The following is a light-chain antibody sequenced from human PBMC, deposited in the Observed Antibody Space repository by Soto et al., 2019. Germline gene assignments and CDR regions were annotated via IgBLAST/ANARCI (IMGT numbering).Light chain of an antibody. V-gene: IGLV2-8*01. J-gene: IGLJ2*01. CDR1: SSDVGGYNY. Sequence: QTVVTQPPSASGSPGQSVTISCTGTSSDVGGYNYVSWYQQHSGKAPNLMIYEVSKRPSGVPDRFSGSKSGNTASPTVSGLQAEDDADYYCSSYAGSNNFVVFGGGTKLTVL. CDR2: EVS. CDR3: SSYAGSNNFVV.